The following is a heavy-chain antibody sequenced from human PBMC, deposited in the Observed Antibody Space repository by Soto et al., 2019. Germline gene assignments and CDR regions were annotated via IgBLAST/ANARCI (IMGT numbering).Heavy chain of an antibody. CDR2: ISSSGSTI. CDR3: ARERVHTPMVTYHYYYGMDV. J-gene: IGHJ6*02. D-gene: IGHD5-18*01. Sequence: GGSLRLSCAASGFTFSDYYMSWIRQAPGEGLEWVSYISSSGSTIYYADSVKGRFTISRDNAKNSLYLQMNSLRAEDTAVYYCARERVHTPMVTYHYYYGMDVWGQGTTVPVSS. CDR1: GFTFSDYY. V-gene: IGHV3-11*01.